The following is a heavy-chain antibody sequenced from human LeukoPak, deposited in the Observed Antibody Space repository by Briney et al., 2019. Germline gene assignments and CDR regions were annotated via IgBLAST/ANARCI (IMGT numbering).Heavy chain of an antibody. CDR3: AREFSWSGFFDY. Sequence: PSETLSLTCAVSGGSISSYYWSWIRQPPGKGLEWIGHIYDSGSTNYNPSLKSRVTISVDTSKNQFSLKLSSVTAADTAVYYCAREFSWSGFFDYWGQGTLVTVSS. J-gene: IGHJ4*02. D-gene: IGHD3-3*01. V-gene: IGHV4-59*01. CDR2: IYDSGST. CDR1: GGSISSYY.